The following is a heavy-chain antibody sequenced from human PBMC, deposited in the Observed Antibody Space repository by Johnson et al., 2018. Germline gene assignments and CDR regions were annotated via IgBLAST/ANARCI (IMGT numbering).Heavy chain of an antibody. D-gene: IGHD3-10*01. Sequence: VQLVQSGGGLVKPGGSLRLSCAASGFTFSNAWMNWVRQAPGKGLEWVGRIKSKTDGGTTDYAAPVKGRFSITRDDSKNTLYLQMKSLKTKETTVKYCATELIHGSGSYPVAFDIWGQGTMVTVSS. CDR3: ATELIHGSGSYPVAFDI. J-gene: IGHJ3*02. CDR1: GFTFSNAW. V-gene: IGHV3-15*07. CDR2: IKSKTDGGTT.